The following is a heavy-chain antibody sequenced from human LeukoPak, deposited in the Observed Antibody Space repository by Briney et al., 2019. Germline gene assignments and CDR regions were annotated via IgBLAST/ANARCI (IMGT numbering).Heavy chain of an antibody. D-gene: IGHD2-2*02. CDR2: IYQSGST. V-gene: IGHV4-4*02. CDR3: ARPWPDCSSTSCYKSQAFDI. Sequence: SETLSLTCAVSGGSISSSNWWSWVRQPPGKGLEWIGEIYQSGSTNYNPSLKSRVTISVDKSKNQFSLKLSSVTAADTAVYYCARPWPDCSSTSCYKSQAFDIWGQGTMVTVSS. CDR1: GGSISSSNW. J-gene: IGHJ3*02.